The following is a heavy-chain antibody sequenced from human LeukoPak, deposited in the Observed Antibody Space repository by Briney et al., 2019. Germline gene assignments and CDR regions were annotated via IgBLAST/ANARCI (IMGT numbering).Heavy chain of an antibody. V-gene: IGHV3-7*01. D-gene: IGHD5-18*01. J-gene: IGHJ4*02. Sequence: GESLKISCKGSGYSFTSYWIGWVRQAPGKGLEWVANIKYDGSEKYYVDSVKGRFTISRDTAKNALFLQMNSLRAEDTAVYYCTRPQPYDYWGQGTLVTVSS. CDR2: IKYDGSEK. CDR3: TRPQPYDY. CDR1: GYSFTSYW.